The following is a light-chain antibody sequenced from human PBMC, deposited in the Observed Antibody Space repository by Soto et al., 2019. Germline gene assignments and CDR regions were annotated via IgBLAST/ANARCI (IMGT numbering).Light chain of an antibody. CDR1: QGVSSN. J-gene: IGKJ1*01. Sequence: EIVMTQSPATLSVSPGERATLSCRASQGVSSNLAWYQQKPGQAPRLLIYGASTRATGIPARFSGSGSGTELTLTINSLQSEDFAVYYCQQYNNWPRTFGQGTKVDIK. V-gene: IGKV3-15*01. CDR3: QQYNNWPRT. CDR2: GAS.